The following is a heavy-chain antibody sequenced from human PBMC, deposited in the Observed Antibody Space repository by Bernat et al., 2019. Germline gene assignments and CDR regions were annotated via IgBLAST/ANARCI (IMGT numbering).Heavy chain of an antibody. CDR2: INHSGST. J-gene: IGHJ5*02. D-gene: IGHD1-14*01. CDR1: GGSFSDYY. CDR3: ARAPRRNWFDP. Sequence: QVQLQRWGAGLLKPSETLSLTCAVYGGSFSDYYWSWIRQPPGKGLEWIGEINHSGSTNYNPSLKSRVTISVDTSKNQFSLKLSSVTAADTAVYYCARAPRRNWFDPWGQGTLVTVSS. V-gene: IGHV4-34*01.